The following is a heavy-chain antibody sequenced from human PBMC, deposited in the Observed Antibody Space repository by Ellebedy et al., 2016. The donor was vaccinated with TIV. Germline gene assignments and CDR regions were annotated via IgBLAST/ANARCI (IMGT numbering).Heavy chain of an antibody. J-gene: IGHJ4*02. CDR1: GYTFTSYG. D-gene: IGHD3-16*02. V-gene: IGHV1-18*01. CDR2: ISAYNGNT. CDR3: ARASASGLGELSLDFDY. Sequence: ASVKVSXKASGYTFTSYGISWVRQAPGQGLEWMGWISAYNGNTNYAQKLQGRVTMTTDTSTSTAYMELRSLRSDDTAVYYCARASASGLGELSLDFDYWGQGTLVTVSS.